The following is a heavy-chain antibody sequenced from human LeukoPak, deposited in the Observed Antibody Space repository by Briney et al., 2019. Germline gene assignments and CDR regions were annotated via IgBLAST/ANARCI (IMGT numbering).Heavy chain of an antibody. CDR1: GFTFSSYA. J-gene: IGHJ5*02. CDR2: ISASGDKT. Sequence: HPGGSLRLSCAASGFTFSSYAMNWVRQAPGKGLEWVSGISASGDKTNYADSVKGRFTISRDNSENSLYLQMNSLRAEDTAVYYCARDLGDYGDYEGMRSWGQGTLVTVSS. V-gene: IGHV3-23*01. D-gene: IGHD4-17*01. CDR3: ARDLGDYGDYEGMRS.